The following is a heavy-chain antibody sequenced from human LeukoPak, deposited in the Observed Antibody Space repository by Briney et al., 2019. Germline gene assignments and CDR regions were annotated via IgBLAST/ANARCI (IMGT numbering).Heavy chain of an antibody. CDR1: GYTFTSYG. J-gene: IGHJ5*02. V-gene: IGHV1-18*01. D-gene: IGHD3-3*01. CDR3: ARVHSSYYDFWSGSNNWFDP. CDR2: ISAYNGNT. Sequence: ASVKVSCKASGYTFTSYGISWVRQAPGQGLEWMGWISAYNGNTNYAQKLQDRVTMTTDTSTSTAYMELRSLRSDDTAVYYCARVHSSYYDFWSGSNNWFDPWGQGTLVTVSS.